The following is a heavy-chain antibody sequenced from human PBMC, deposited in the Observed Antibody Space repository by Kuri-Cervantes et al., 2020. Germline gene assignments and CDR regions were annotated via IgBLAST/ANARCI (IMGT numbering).Heavy chain of an antibody. CDR3: ARDPGYSSGWYPHWYFDL. CDR1: GFTFSVYG. D-gene: IGHD6-19*01. V-gene: IGHV3-33*01. J-gene: IGHJ2*01. Sequence: GGSLRLSCAASGFTFSVYGMHWVRQAPGKGLEWVAVIWSDGSNQYYADSVKGRFTISRDNSKNTLFLHMNSLRAEDTALYHCARDPGYSSGWYPHWYFDLWGRGTLVTVSS. CDR2: IWSDGSNQ.